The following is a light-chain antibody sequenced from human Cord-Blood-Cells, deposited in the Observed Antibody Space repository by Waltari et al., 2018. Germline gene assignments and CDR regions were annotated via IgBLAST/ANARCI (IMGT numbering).Light chain of an antibody. J-gene: IGKJ2*01. CDR2: GAS. V-gene: IGKV3-20*01. CDR3: QQYGSSMYT. CDR1: QSVSSSY. Sequence: EIVLTQSQGTLSLSPGERASQSVSSSYLAWYQQKPGQAPRLLIYGASSRATGIPDRFSGSGSGTDFTITISRLEPEDFAVYYCQQYGSSMYTFGQGTKLEIK.